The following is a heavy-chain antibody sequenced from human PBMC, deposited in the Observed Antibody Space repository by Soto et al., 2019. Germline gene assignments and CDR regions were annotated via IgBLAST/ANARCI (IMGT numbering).Heavy chain of an antibody. V-gene: IGHV1-46*01. D-gene: IGHD2-8*01. Sequence: QVQLVQSGAEVKKPGASVKVSCKASGYTFTDYYIHWVRQAPGQGLEWMGMINPSGGSTDYAQKFRGRVTMTRDTSTGTVYMELSSLRSEDTAVYYCASETFPECINAVCYPFDYWGQGTLVTVSS. J-gene: IGHJ4*02. CDR3: ASETFPECINAVCYPFDY. CDR2: INPSGGST. CDR1: GYTFTDYY.